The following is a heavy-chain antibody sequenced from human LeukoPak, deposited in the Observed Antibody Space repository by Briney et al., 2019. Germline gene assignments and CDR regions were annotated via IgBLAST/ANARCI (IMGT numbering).Heavy chain of an antibody. V-gene: IGHV1-8*01. J-gene: IGHJ2*01. Sequence: GASVKVSCKASGYTFTSYDINWVRQATGQGLEWMGWMNPNSGNTGYAQKFQGRVTMTRNTSISTAYMELSSLRSEDTAVYYCAADLGTMVRGVNPPHWYFDLWGRGTLVTVSS. CDR1: GYTFTSYD. CDR3: AADLGTMVRGVNPPHWYFDL. D-gene: IGHD3-10*01. CDR2: MNPNSGNT.